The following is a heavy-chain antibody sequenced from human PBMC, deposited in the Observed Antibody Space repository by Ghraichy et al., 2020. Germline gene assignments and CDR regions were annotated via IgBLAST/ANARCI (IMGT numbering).Heavy chain of an antibody. CDR3: ARGPGYTTTRDFDY. D-gene: IGHD1-1*01. Sequence: SETLSLTCAVYGGSFSGYYWSWIRQPPGKGLEWIGEINHSGSTNYNPSLKSRVTISVDTSKNQFSLKLSSVAAADTAVYYCARGPGYTTTRDFDYWGQGTLVTVSS. V-gene: IGHV4-34*01. J-gene: IGHJ4*02. CDR1: GGSFSGYY. CDR2: INHSGST.